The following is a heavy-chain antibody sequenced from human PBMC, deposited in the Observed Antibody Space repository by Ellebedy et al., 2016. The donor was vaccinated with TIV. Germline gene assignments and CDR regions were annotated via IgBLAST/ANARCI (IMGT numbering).Heavy chain of an antibody. CDR1: GLTVRSTY. J-gene: IGHJ3*02. Sequence: GESLKISCAASGLTVRSTYMSWVRQAPGKGLEWISVIHTGGDTNYADSVKGRFTMSRYTSKNTVHLQIKNVSVEDTAVYYCAGETFNDVDLIIWGVLDTWGQGTMVTVSS. CDR2: IHTGGDT. V-gene: IGHV3-66*01. CDR3: AGETFNDVDLIIWGVLDT. D-gene: IGHD1-1*01.